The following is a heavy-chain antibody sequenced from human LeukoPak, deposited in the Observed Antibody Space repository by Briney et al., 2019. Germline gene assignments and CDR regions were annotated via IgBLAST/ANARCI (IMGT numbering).Heavy chain of an antibody. CDR1: GFTFSSYA. D-gene: IGHD2-15*01. Sequence: GGSLRLSCGASGFTFSSYAMSWLRQAPGKGLEWVSAISGNSGSTYYADSVKGRFTISRDNSKNTLYLQMNSLRAEDTAVYYCAKAVTPGGGPRDYWGQGTLVTVSS. J-gene: IGHJ4*02. CDR2: ISGNSGST. CDR3: AKAVTPGGGPRDY. V-gene: IGHV3-23*01.